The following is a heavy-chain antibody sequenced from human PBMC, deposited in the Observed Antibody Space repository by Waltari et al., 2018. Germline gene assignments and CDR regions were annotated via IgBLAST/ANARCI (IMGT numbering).Heavy chain of an antibody. CDR3: ARGSSSSSRFDP. Sequence: QVQLQESGPGLVKPSQTLSLTCTVSGGSISSGGYYWSWIRQHPGKGLEWIGYIYYSGSTYYNPALKSRVTISVDTSKNQFSLKLSSVTAADTAVYYCARGSSSSSRFDPWGQGTLVTVSS. J-gene: IGHJ5*02. CDR2: IYYSGST. D-gene: IGHD6-6*01. CDR1: GGSISSGGYY. V-gene: IGHV4-31*03.